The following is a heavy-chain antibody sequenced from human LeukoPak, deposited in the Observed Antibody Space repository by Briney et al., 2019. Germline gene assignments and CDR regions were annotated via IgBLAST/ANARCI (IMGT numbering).Heavy chain of an antibody. CDR1: GYTFTSYA. D-gene: IGHD6-19*01. CDR3: ARDGSRIAVAGTAYYFDY. CDR2: INAGNANT. J-gene: IGHJ4*02. V-gene: IGHV1-3*03. Sequence: ASVKVSCKASGYTFTSYAMHWVRQAPGQRLEWMGWINAGNANTKYSQEFQGRVTITRDTSASTAYMELSSLRSEDMSVYYCARDGSRIAVAGTAYYFDYWGQGTLVTVSS.